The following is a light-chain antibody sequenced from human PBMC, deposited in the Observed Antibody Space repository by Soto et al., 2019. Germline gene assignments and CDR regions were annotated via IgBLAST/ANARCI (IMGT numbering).Light chain of an antibody. Sequence: QSALTQPASVSGSPGQSITISCTGTSSDVGGYNYVSWYQQHPGKAPKLLIYEVSNRPSGVSNRFSGSKSGNTASLTISGLQAEDEADYYCRSYSSSSTYVFGTGSMGTVL. V-gene: IGLV2-14*01. CDR1: SSDVGGYNY. CDR2: EVS. CDR3: RSYSSSSTYV. J-gene: IGLJ1*01.